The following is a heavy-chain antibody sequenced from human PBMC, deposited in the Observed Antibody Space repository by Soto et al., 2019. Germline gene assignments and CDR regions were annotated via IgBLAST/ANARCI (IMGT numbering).Heavy chain of an antibody. J-gene: IGHJ4*02. CDR2: IIPILGIA. Sequence: QVQLVQSGAEVKKPESSVKVSCKASGGTFSSYTISWVRQAPGQGLEWMGRIIPILGIANYVQKFQGRVTITADKSTSTAYMELSSLRSEDTAVYYCASNQRGLGGFDYWGQGTLVTVSS. CDR3: ASNQRGLGGFDY. CDR1: GGTFSSYT. V-gene: IGHV1-69*02.